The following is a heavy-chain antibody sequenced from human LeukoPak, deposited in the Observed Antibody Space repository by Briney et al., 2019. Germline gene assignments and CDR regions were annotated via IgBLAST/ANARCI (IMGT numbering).Heavy chain of an antibody. J-gene: IGHJ3*02. CDR3: ARDQGYCSSTSCLYSSSSSKVASDI. V-gene: IGHV1-69*01. D-gene: IGHD2-2*01. CDR1: GGTFSSYA. CDR2: IIPIFGTA. Sequence: SVKVSCKASGGTFSSYAISWVRQAPGQGLEWMGGIIPIFGTANYAQKFQGRVTITADESTSTAYMELSSLRSEDTAVYYCARDQGYCSSTSCLYSSSSSKVASDIWGQGTMVTVSS.